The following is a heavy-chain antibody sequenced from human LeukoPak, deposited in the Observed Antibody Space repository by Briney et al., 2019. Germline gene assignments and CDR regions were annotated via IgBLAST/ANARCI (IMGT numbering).Heavy chain of an antibody. V-gene: IGHV3-21*01. CDR3: ARDAFYSGYHVRVNDY. D-gene: IGHD3-22*01. J-gene: IGHJ4*02. Sequence: PGGSLRLSCAASGFTFSSYSMNWVRQAPGKGLEWVSSISSSSSYIYYADSVKGRFTISRDNAKNSLYLQMNSLRAEDTAVYYCARDAFYSGYHVRVNDYWGQGTLVTVSS. CDR2: ISSSSSYI. CDR1: GFTFSSYS.